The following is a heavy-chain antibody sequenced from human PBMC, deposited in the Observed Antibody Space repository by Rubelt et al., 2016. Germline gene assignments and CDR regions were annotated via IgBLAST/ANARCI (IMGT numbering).Heavy chain of an antibody. CDR1: GGSTSSSSHY. J-gene: IGHJ5*02. CDR2: IYYNGSP. CDR3: ARHSVAQNWFDP. V-gene: IGHV4-39*01. Sequence: QLQLEGSGPGLVKPSETLSLTCTVSGGSTSSSSHYWGWIRQSPGKGLDWIGSIYYNGSPQYNPSLQSRATISISTSKNHFSRVLRSVTAADTAVYYCARHSVAQNWFDPWGQGTLVTVSS.